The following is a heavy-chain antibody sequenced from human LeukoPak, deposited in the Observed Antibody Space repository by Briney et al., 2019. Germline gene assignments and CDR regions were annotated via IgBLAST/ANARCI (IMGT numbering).Heavy chain of an antibody. CDR2: ISSRSSSI. J-gene: IGHJ4*02. CDR3: AREPCTSCYTDY. Sequence: GGSLRLSCAASGFTFSSYSMNWVRQAPGKGLEWVSYISSRSSSIYYADSVKGRFTISRDNAKNSLYLRMNSLRAEDTAVYYCAREPCTSCYTDYWGQGTLVTVSS. CDR1: GFTFSSYS. D-gene: IGHD2-2*01. V-gene: IGHV3-48*01.